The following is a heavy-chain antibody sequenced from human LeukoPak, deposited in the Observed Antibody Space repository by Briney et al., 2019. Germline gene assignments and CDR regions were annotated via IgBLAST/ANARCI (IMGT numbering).Heavy chain of an antibody. J-gene: IGHJ6*02. V-gene: IGHV3-48*04. CDR1: GFTFSSYS. Sequence: GGSLRLSCAASGFTFSSYSMNWVRQAPGKGLEWVSYISSSSSTIYYADSVKGRFTISRDNAKNSLYLQMNSLRAEDTAVYYCARETMIVVVGMDAWGQGTTVTVSS. CDR2: ISSSSSTI. D-gene: IGHD3-22*01. CDR3: ARETMIVVVGMDA.